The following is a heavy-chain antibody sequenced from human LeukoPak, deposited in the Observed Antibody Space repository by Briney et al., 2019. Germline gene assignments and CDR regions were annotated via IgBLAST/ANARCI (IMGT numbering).Heavy chain of an antibody. CDR3: ARGSRGGQQRHYYYYYMDV. CDR1: GGSFSGYY. D-gene: IGHD1-26*01. V-gene: IGHV4-34*01. J-gene: IGHJ6*03. CDR2: INHSGST. Sequence: PSETLSLTCAVYGGSFSGYYWSWIRQPPGKGLEWIGEINHSGSTNYNPSLKSRVTISVDTSKNQFSLKLSSVTAADTAVYYCARGSRGGQQRHYYYYYMDVWGKGTTVTVSS.